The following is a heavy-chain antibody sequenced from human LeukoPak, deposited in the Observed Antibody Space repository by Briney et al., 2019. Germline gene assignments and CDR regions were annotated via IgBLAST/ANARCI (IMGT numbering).Heavy chain of an antibody. CDR2: ISGDGGST. Sequence: GGSLRLSCAVSGFTFNDYAMNWVRQVPGKGLEWVSFISGDGGSTYYVDSVKGRFTISRDNAKNALYLQMNSLRAEDTAVYYCARDRLYDSSGYCFDYWGQGTLVTVSS. CDR1: GFTFNDYA. CDR3: ARDRLYDSSGYCFDY. J-gene: IGHJ4*02. D-gene: IGHD3-22*01. V-gene: IGHV3-43*02.